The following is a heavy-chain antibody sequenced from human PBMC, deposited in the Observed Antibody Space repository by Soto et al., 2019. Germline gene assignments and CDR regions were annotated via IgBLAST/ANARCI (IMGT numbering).Heavy chain of an antibody. J-gene: IGHJ6*02. Sequence: QVQLVESGGGVVQPGRSLRLSCAASGFTFSSYGMHWVRQAPGKGLEWVAVISYDGSNKYYADSVKGRFTISRDNSKNQLYLQMNRLRAEDTAVYYCAKTGRAVTTPTFPFGMDVWGQGTTVTVSS. V-gene: IGHV3-30*18. CDR2: ISYDGSNK. D-gene: IGHD4-17*01. CDR1: GFTFSSYG. CDR3: AKTGRAVTTPTFPFGMDV.